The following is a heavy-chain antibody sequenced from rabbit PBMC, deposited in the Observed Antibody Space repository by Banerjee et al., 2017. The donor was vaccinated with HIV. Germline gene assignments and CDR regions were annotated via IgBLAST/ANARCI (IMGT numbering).Heavy chain of an antibody. J-gene: IGHJ4*01. CDR3: ARDTYGYAGYAYAPNL. V-gene: IGHV1S40*01. Sequence: QSLEESGGDLVKPGASLTLTCTASGFSFSSTCYMCWVRQAPGKGLEWIGCIYTASSAGTYYASWANGRFTISNPSSTTVTLQMTSLTAADTATYFCARDTYGYAGYAYAPNLWGPGTLVTVS. CDR2: IYTASSAGT. D-gene: IGHD6-1*01. CDR1: GFSFSSTCY.